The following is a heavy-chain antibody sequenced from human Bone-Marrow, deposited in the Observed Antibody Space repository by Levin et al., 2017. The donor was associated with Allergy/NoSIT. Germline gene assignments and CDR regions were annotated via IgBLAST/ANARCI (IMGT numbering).Heavy chain of an antibody. J-gene: IGHJ3*02. CDR1: GYSFSRYD. CDR2: LNPNSGNT. V-gene: IGHV1-8*01. D-gene: IGHD2-2*02. Sequence: GESLKVSCKATGYSFSRYDINWVRQATGQGPEWMGWLNPNSGNTVLAQKFQGRVTLTRNTSISTAYLELSSLRDDDTALYYCARGLLLYPHAFDIWGQGTVVTVSS. CDR3: ARGLLLYPHAFDI.